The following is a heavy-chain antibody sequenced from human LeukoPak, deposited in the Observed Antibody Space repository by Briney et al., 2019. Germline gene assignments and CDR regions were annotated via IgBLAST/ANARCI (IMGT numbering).Heavy chain of an antibody. V-gene: IGHV3-7*01. CDR3: ARDGSYSSSWYYFDY. Sequence: PGGSLRLSCAASGFTFSRFWMSWVRQAPGKGLEWVANIKEDGSEKYYADSVKGRFTISRDNSKNTLYLEMNSLRGEDTAVYYCARDGSYSSSWYYFDYWGQGTLVTVSS. CDR2: IKEDGSEK. D-gene: IGHD6-13*01. J-gene: IGHJ4*01. CDR1: GFTFSRFW.